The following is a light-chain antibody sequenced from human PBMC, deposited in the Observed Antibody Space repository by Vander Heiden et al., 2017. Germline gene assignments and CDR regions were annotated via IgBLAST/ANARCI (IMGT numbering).Light chain of an antibody. V-gene: IGKV1-33*01. J-gene: IGKJ5*01. CDR1: QDIGSS. Sequence: DIHMTQSPSSLSASEGDRVTITCQASQDIGSSLNWYQQKSGKPPKLVNFDASNLELGVPSRFSGSRSGTDFTLTITSVQPEAIETYYCQQYHDLPITFGQGTRLDNK. CDR2: DAS. CDR3: QQYHDLPIT.